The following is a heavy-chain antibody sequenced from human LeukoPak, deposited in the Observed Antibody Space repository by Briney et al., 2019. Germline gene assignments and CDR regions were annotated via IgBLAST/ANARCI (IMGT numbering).Heavy chain of an antibody. D-gene: IGHD2-2*01. J-gene: IGHJ3*02. V-gene: IGHV4-59*01. CDR1: GGSISSYY. Sequence: PSETLSLTCTVSGGSISSYYWSWIRKPPGQGLEWIGYIYYSESTNYNPSLKSRVTISVDTSKNQFSLKLSSVTAADTAVYYCARFIVVVVPAAMNAFDIWGQGTMVTVSS. CDR3: ARFIVVVVPAAMNAFDI. CDR2: IYYSEST.